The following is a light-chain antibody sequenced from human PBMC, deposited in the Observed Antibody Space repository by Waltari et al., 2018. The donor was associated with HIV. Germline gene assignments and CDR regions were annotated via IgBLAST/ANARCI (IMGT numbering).Light chain of an antibody. J-gene: IGLJ2*01. V-gene: IGLV3-19*01. CDR3: KSRDSSGVV. CDR1: SLRIFF. Sequence: SSELTQDPAVSVALGQTVRITCQGDSLRIFFASWYQHKPGQAPVLVIYGQNNRPSGIPDRFSVSNSGNTTSLTITGAQAEDEADYYCKSRDSSGVVVGGGTKLTVL. CDR2: GQN.